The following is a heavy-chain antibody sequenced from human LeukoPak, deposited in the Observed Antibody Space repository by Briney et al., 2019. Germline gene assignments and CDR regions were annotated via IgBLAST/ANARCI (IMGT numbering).Heavy chain of an antibody. Sequence: GGSLRLSCAASGFTFSSYGMHWVRQAPGKGLEWVAFIRYDGSNKYYADSVKGRFTISRDNSKNTLYLQMNSLRAEDTAVYYCAKSVSYYGSGSVFDYWGQGTLVTVSS. CDR2: IRYDGSNK. D-gene: IGHD3-10*01. CDR3: AKSVSYYGSGSVFDY. V-gene: IGHV3-30*02. J-gene: IGHJ4*02. CDR1: GFTFSSYG.